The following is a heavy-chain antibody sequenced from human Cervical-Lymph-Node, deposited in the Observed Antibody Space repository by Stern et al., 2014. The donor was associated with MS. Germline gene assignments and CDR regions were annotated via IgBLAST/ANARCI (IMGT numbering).Heavy chain of an antibody. Sequence: QVTLKESGPALVKPTQTLTLTCTFSGFSLSTSGMCVSWIRQPPGKALEWLALIDRDDDKYYSTSLKTRLTISKDTSKNQVVLTMTNMDPVDTATYYCARGRYDFWSGYYTEGAFDIWGQGTMVTVSS. CDR3: ARGRYDFWSGYYTEGAFDI. V-gene: IGHV2-70*01. D-gene: IGHD3-3*01. CDR1: GFSLSTSGMC. J-gene: IGHJ3*02. CDR2: IDRDDDK.